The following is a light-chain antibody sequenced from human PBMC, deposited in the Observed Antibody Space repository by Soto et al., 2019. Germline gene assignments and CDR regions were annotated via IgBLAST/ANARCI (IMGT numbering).Light chain of an antibody. CDR1: RSVSRW. V-gene: IGKV1-5*03. CDR3: QQYNTFLWT. Sequence: DIQMTQSPSTLSASVGDRVTITGRASRSVSRWLAWYQQKPGQAPKVLIKKPSTLESGVPSRFSGSGSGTEFTLTISSLQPDDFATYYCQQYNTFLWTFGQGTKVEIK. CDR2: KPS. J-gene: IGKJ1*01.